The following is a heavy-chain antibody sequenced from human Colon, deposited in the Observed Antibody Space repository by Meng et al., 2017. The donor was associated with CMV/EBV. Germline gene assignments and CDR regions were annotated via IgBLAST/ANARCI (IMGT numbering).Heavy chain of an antibody. CDR3: ARTAIPLISAAELGS. CDR2: VSETGDTT. D-gene: IGHD2-21*02. V-gene: IGHV3-23*01. CDR1: GFTFTNYV. Sequence: GESLKISCVASGFTFTNYVMTWVRQSPGKGLEWVSVVSETGDTTFYADSVKGRFTISRDNTKNSLYLQMTNVSAEDTAVYFCARTAIPLISAAELGSWGQGTLVTVSS. J-gene: IGHJ4*02.